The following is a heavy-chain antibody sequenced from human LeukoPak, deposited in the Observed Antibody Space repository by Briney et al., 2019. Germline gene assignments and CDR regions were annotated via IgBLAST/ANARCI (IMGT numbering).Heavy chain of an antibody. CDR1: GFTFSSYA. V-gene: IGHV3-23*01. D-gene: IGHD3-3*01. J-gene: IGHJ4*02. CDR3: AKSAIFGVVITDY. Sequence: GGSLRLSCAVSGFTFSSYAMSWVRQAPGKGLEGVSAISGSGGSTYYADSVKGRFTISRDNSKNTLYLQMNSLRAEDTAVYYCAKSAIFGVVITDYWGQGTLVTVSS. CDR2: ISGSGGST.